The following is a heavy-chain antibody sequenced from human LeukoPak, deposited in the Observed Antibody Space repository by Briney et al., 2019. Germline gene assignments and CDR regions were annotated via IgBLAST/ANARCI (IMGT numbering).Heavy chain of an antibody. Sequence: GGSLRLSCAASGFTFSSYWMHWVRQPPGKGLVWVSRLNDDGSYINYADSVKGRFTISRDNAKNTLSLQMNSLSVEDTAVYYCVRRSSKWPDTDYWGQGTLVTVSS. CDR2: LNDDGSYI. D-gene: IGHD2-2*01. CDR1: GFTFSSYW. J-gene: IGHJ4*02. CDR3: VRRSSKWPDTDY. V-gene: IGHV3-74*01.